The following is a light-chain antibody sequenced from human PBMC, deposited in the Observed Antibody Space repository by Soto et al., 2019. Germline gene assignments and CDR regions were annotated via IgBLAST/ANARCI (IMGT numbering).Light chain of an antibody. V-gene: IGKV3-20*01. Sequence: EIVLTQSPGTLSLSPGERATLSCRASQSVSNNYLTWYQQKPGQAPRLLIYGASSRATGIPDRFSGYGSGTDFTLTIRRLEPEDLAVYYCLQYGSSPRTFGQGTKVEIK. CDR1: QSVSNNY. CDR3: LQYGSSPRT. J-gene: IGKJ1*01. CDR2: GAS.